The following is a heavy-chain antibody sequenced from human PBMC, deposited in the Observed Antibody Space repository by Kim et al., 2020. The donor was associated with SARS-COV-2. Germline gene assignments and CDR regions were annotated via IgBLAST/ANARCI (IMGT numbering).Heavy chain of an antibody. CDR2: IISRGITI. Sequence: GGSLRLSCAASGFTFSSYEMNWVHQAPGKGLEWVSYIISRGITIYYADSVKGRFTISRDNAKNSLYLQMNSLRAEDTAIYYCARGYSSGWGVTYWGQGTLVTVSS. CDR3: ARGYSSGWGVTY. CDR1: GFTFSSYE. J-gene: IGHJ4*02. V-gene: IGHV3-48*03. D-gene: IGHD6-19*01.